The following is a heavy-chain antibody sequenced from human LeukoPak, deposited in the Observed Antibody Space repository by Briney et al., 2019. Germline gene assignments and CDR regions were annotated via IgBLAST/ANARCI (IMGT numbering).Heavy chain of an antibody. Sequence: PGRSLRLSCAASGFTFNSFGMHWVRHAPDKGLEWVAVISYDGSNKYSADSVKGRFTISRDNFKNTLYLQMNSLRPEDTAVYYCATDHGFHYGAYFDYWGQGTLVTVSS. J-gene: IGHJ4*02. V-gene: IGHV3-30*03. CDR2: ISYDGSNK. D-gene: IGHD4-17*01. CDR3: ATDHGFHYGAYFDY. CDR1: GFTFNSFG.